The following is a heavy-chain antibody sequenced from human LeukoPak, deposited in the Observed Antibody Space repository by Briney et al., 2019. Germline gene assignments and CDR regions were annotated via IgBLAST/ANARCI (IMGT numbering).Heavy chain of an antibody. Sequence: GGSLRLSCAAAGFTFSSFWMSWVRQAPGKGLEWVSAISGSGGSTYYADSVKGRFTISRDNSKNTLYLQMNSLRAEDTAVYYCAKEGAYYDFWSGYYYLGWGYFDYWGQGTLVTVSS. CDR1: GFTFSSFW. CDR3: AKEGAYYDFWSGYYYLGWGYFDY. D-gene: IGHD3-3*01. J-gene: IGHJ4*02. CDR2: ISGSGGST. V-gene: IGHV3-23*01.